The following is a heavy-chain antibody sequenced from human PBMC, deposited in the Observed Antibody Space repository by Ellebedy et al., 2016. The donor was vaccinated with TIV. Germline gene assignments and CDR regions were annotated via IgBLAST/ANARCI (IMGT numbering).Heavy chain of an antibody. Sequence: GESLKISCAASRFTFSSYAMHWVRQAPGKGLEWVAVISYDGSNKYYADSVKGRFTISRDNSKNTLYLQMNSLRAEDTAVYYCARAPIPGGYSYQGYWGQGTLVTVSS. V-gene: IGHV3-30-3*01. CDR1: RFTFSSYA. CDR3: ARAPIPGGYSYQGY. D-gene: IGHD5-18*01. J-gene: IGHJ4*02. CDR2: ISYDGSNK.